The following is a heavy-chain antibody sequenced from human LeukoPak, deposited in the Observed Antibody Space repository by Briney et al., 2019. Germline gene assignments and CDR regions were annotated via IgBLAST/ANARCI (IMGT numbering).Heavy chain of an antibody. CDR1: GFTFSSYG. CDR2: IRYDGSNK. CDR3: AKDRGYSGYDWEGVYDY. D-gene: IGHD5-12*01. J-gene: IGHJ4*02. Sequence: GGSLRLSCAACGFTFSSYGMHWVRQAPGKGLEWVAFIRYDGSNKYYADSVKGRFTISRDNSKNTLYLQMNSLRAEDTAVYYCAKDRGYSGYDWEGVYDYWGQGTLVTVSS. V-gene: IGHV3-30*02.